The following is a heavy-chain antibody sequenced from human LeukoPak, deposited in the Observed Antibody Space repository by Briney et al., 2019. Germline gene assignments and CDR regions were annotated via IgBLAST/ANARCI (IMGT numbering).Heavy chain of an antibody. CDR3: ARALGDGYHWFDP. CDR2: ISYDGSNK. V-gene: IGHV3-30*04. Sequence: GRSLRLSCAASGFTFSSYAMHWVRQAPGKGLEWVAVISYDGSNKYYADSVKGRFTISRDNSKNTLYLQMNSLRAEDTAVYYCARALGDGYHWFDPWGQGTLVTVSS. J-gene: IGHJ5*02. D-gene: IGHD5-24*01. CDR1: GFTFSSYA.